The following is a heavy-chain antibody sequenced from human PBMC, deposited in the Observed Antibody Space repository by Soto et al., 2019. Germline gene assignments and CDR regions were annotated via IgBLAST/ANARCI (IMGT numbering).Heavy chain of an antibody. CDR3: ARDLAWGGDCSVTICHAENWLDP. D-gene: IGHD6-19*01. CDR1: GYTFINYG. V-gene: IGHV1-18*01. CDR2: ISANNGNT. J-gene: IGHJ5*02. Sequence: ASVKVSCKASGYTFINYGIGWVRQAPGQGLEWMGWISANNGNTNYAQKLQGRVTMTTDTSTSTAYVELRSLRSDDTAVYYCARDLAWGGDCSVTICHAENWLDPWGQGTLVTVSS.